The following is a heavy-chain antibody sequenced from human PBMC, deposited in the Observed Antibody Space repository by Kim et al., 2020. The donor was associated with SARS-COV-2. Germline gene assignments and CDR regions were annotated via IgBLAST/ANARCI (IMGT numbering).Heavy chain of an antibody. CDR3: ARDRIAAAGTLYYGMDV. D-gene: IGHD6-13*01. V-gene: IGHV1-18*01. CDR1: GYTFTSYG. J-gene: IGHJ6*02. Sequence: ASVKVSCKASGYTFTSYGISWVRQAPGQGLEWMGWISAYNGNTNYAQKLQGRVTMTTDTSTSTAYMELRSLRSDDTAMYYCARDRIAAAGTLYYGMDVWGQGTTVTVSS. CDR2: ISAYNGNT.